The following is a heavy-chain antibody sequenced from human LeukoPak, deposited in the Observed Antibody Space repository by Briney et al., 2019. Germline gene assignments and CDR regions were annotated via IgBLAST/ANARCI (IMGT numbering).Heavy chain of an antibody. J-gene: IGHJ1*01. CDR1: GGTFSSYA. CDR2: IIPIFGTA. V-gene: IGHV1-69*13. Sequence: VKVSCKAPGGTFSSYAISWVRQAPGQGLEWMGRIIPIFGTANYAQKFQGRVTITTDESTSTAYMELSSLRSEDTAVYYCATTEIVDMEWELLWKHWGQGTLVTVSS. CDR3: ATTEIVDMEWELLWKH. D-gene: IGHD1-26*01.